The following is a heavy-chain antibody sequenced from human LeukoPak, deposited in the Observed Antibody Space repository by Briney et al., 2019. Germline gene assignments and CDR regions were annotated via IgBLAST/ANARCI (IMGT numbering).Heavy chain of an antibody. CDR1: GFTFSSYW. Sequence: GGSLRLSCAASGFTFSSYWMSWVRQAPGKGLEWVANIKEDRSEKNYVDSVKGRFTISRDNSKNTLYLQMNSLRSEDTAVYYCARGRAMVRGVIPYFDYWGQGTLVTVSS. CDR3: ARGRAMVRGVIPYFDY. V-gene: IGHV3-7*03. D-gene: IGHD3-10*01. CDR2: IKEDRSEK. J-gene: IGHJ4*02.